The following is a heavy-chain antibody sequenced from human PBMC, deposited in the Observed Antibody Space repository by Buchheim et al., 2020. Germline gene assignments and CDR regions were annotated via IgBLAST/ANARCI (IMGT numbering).Heavy chain of an antibody. V-gene: IGHV3-21*01. CDR2: ISSSSSYL. Sequence: EVQLVESGGGLVKPGGSLSLSCAASGFTFSTYIMNWVRQAPGKGLEWVSSISSSSSYLYYADSVKGRLPISRDNAKTSLNLQMNSLRAEDTAVYYCSSGYDYWGQGTL. J-gene: IGHJ4*02. D-gene: IGHD5-12*01. CDR1: GFTFSTYI. CDR3: SSGYDY.